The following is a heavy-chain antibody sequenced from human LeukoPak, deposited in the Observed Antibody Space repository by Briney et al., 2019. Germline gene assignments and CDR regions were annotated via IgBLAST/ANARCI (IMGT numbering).Heavy chain of an antibody. CDR2: ISSSGSTI. CDR3: ARGPGSGLELDY. CDR1: GFTFSSYS. V-gene: IGHV3-48*02. J-gene: IGHJ4*02. D-gene: IGHD6-19*01. Sequence: GGSLRLSCAASGFTFSSYSMNWVRQAPGKGLEWVSCISSSGSTIYYADSVKGRFTISRDDAKNSMYLQMNSLRDEDTAVYYCARGPGSGLELDYWGQGTLVTVSS.